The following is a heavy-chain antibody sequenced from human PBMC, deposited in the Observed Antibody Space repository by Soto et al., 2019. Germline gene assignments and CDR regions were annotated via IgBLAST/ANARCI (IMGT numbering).Heavy chain of an antibody. CDR3: VRFSILVSGRGRGAFFDS. CDR1: GFTFSNYW. Sequence: EVQLVESGGGLVQPGGSLRLSCAASGFTFSNYWMSWVRQVPGKGLAWVSNIKEDGSEKYYVDSVKGRFTISRDNAKNAVHIHMNSLRDEDTAVCYCVRFSILVSGRGRGAFFDSWGQGTPVTVSS. V-gene: IGHV3-7*03. J-gene: IGHJ4*02. D-gene: IGHD6-19*01. CDR2: IKEDGSEK.